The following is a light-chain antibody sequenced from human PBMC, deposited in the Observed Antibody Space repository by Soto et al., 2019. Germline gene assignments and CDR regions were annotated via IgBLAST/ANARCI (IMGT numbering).Light chain of an antibody. Sequence: DIVMTQSPDSLAVSLGERATINCKSSQSVLYSSNNKNYLAWYQQKPGQPPKLLIYWASTLESGVPDRFSGSGSGTDFTLTISSLQAEDVAVYYCQQYYSTPRGGYTFGQGTKLEIK. CDR1: QSVLYSSNNKNY. J-gene: IGKJ2*01. CDR3: QQYYSTPRGGYT. V-gene: IGKV4-1*01. CDR2: WAS.